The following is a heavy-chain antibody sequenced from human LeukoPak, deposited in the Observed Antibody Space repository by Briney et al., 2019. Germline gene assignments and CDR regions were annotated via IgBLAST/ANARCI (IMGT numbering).Heavy chain of an antibody. CDR3: ARVRSAVTTLAKRNWFDP. J-gene: IGHJ5*02. D-gene: IGHD4-17*01. CDR1: GYTFTSYD. CDR2: MNPNSGNT. Sequence: ASVKVSXKASGYTFTSYDINWVRQATGQGLEWMGWMNPNSGNTGYAQKSQGRVTMTRNTSISTAYMELSSLRSEDTAVYYCARVRSAVTTLAKRNWFDPWGQGTLVTVSS. V-gene: IGHV1-8*01.